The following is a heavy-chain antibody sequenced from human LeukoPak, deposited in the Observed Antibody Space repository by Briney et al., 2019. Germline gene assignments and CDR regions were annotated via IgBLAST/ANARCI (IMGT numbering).Heavy chain of an antibody. CDR1: GGSISSYY. J-gene: IGHJ5*02. V-gene: IGHV4-4*07. CDR3: ARGAPAGYSSSWYWFDP. CDR2: IYTSGST. Sequence: SETLSLTCTVSGGSISSYYWSWIRQPAGKGLEWIGRIYTSGSTNYNPSLKSRVTMSVDTSKNQFSLKLSSVTAADTAVYYCARGAPAGYSSSWYWFDPWGQGTLVTVSS. D-gene: IGHD6-13*01.